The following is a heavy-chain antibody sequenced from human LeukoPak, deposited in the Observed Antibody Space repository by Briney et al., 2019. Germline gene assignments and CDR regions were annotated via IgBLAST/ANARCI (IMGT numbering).Heavy chain of an antibody. CDR3: TIPFTMVRGVIPGY. CDR2: VKSKTDGGTT. J-gene: IGHJ4*02. D-gene: IGHD3-10*01. V-gene: IGHV3-15*01. Sequence: KTGGSLRLSCAASGFTFSYAWMSWVRQAPGKGLEWVGRVKSKTDGGTTDYAAPVKGRFTISRDDSKSTLYLQVNSLKTEDTAVYYCTIPFTMVRGVIPGYWGQGTLVTVSS. CDR1: GFTFSYAW.